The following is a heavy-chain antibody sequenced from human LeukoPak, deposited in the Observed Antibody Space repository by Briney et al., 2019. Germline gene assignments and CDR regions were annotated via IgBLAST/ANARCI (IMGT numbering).Heavy chain of an antibody. Sequence: GGSLRVSCAASGFSFSDFGMGWVRQAPGKRLEWVSSIFGSRDSISYANSVKGRFTISRDNAENSLYLQMDSLRVEDTAVYYCTRGMDHINYAWFDPWGQGTLVIVSS. CDR2: IFGSRDSI. V-gene: IGHV3-21*06. CDR1: GFSFSDFG. D-gene: IGHD4-11*01. J-gene: IGHJ5*02. CDR3: TRGMDHINYAWFDP.